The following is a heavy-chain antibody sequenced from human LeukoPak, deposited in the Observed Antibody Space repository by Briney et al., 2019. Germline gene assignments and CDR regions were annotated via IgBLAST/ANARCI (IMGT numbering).Heavy chain of an antibody. D-gene: IGHD3-10*01. CDR3: ARNYGSGRGSDALDI. CDR2: IWYDGNNK. Sequence: GGSLRLSCAASGFTFSNYGMHWVRQAPGKGLEWVAVIWYDGNNKNYADSVKGRFTISRDNSKNTLYLQMNSLRAEDTAVYYCARNYGSGRGSDALDIWGQGTTVTVSS. CDR1: GFTFSNYG. V-gene: IGHV3-33*01. J-gene: IGHJ3*02.